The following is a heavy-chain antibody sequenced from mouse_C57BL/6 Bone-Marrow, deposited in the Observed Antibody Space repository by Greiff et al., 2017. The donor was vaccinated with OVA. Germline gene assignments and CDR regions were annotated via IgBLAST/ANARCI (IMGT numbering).Heavy chain of an antibody. V-gene: IGHV14-4*01. Sequence: VQLQQSGAELVRPGASVKLSCTASGITITDDYMHWVKQRPEQGLEWIGWIDPENGDTEYASKFQGKATITVDTSSNTAYLQLSSLTSEDTAVYYCDGYYYWGQGTTLTVSS. J-gene: IGHJ2*01. CDR1: GITITDDY. CDR3: DGYYY. D-gene: IGHD2-3*01. CDR2: IDPENGDT.